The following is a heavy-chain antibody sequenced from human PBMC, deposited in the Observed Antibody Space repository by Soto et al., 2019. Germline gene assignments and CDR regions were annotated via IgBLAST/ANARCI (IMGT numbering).Heavy chain of an antibody. V-gene: IGHV1-69*01. CDR3: ARSQGSSTSLEIYYYYYYGMDV. J-gene: IGHJ6*02. CDR2: IIPISDTT. CDR1: GGTFSSYA. Sequence: QVQLVQSGAEVKKPGSSVKVSCKASGGTFSSYAISWVRQAPGQGLEWMGGIIPISDTTNYEQKFQGRVTITADESTSTANMELSSLRSEDTAVYYCARSQGSSTSLEIYYYYYYGMDVWGQGTTVTVSS. D-gene: IGHD2-2*01.